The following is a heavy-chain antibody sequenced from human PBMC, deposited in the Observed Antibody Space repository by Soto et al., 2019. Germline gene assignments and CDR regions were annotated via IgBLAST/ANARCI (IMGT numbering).Heavy chain of an antibody. CDR2: ISYDGSNK. Sequence: HPXGSLRLSCAASGFTFSSYGMHWVRQAPGKGLEWVAVISYDGSNKYYADSVKGRFTISRDNSKNTLYLQMNSLRAEDTAVYYCAKAAYDFWSGYYLYGGMDVWGQGTTVTVSS. V-gene: IGHV3-30*18. CDR3: AKAAYDFWSGYYLYGGMDV. D-gene: IGHD3-3*01. CDR1: GFTFSSYG. J-gene: IGHJ6*02.